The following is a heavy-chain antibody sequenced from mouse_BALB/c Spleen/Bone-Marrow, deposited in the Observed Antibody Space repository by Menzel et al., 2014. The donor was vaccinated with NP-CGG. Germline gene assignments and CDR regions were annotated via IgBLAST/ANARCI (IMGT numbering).Heavy chain of an antibody. V-gene: IGHV5-12-2*01. CDR2: ISNGGGST. D-gene: IGHD1-2*01. CDR1: GFTFSSYT. J-gene: IGHJ3*01. CDR3: ARRYDYGYGPFAY. Sequence: EGHLVESGGGLVQPGGSLKLSCAASGFTFSSYTMSWVRQTPEKRLEWVAYISNGGGSTYYPDTVKGRFTISRDNAKNTLYLQMSSLKSEDTAMYYCARRYDYGYGPFAYWGQGTLVTVSA.